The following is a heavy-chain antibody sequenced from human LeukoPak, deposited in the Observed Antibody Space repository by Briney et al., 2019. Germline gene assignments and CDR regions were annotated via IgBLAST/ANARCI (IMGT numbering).Heavy chain of an antibody. D-gene: IGHD2-15*01. Sequence: ASVKVSCKASGYTFTGYYMHWVRQAPGQGLEWMGWINPNSGGTNYAQKFQGRVTMTRDTSISTAYMELSRLRSDDTAVYYCAGGYCSGGSCSLFVYWGQGTLVTVSS. CDR2: INPNSGGT. CDR1: GYTFTGYY. V-gene: IGHV1-2*02. J-gene: IGHJ4*02. CDR3: AGGYCSGGSCSLFVY.